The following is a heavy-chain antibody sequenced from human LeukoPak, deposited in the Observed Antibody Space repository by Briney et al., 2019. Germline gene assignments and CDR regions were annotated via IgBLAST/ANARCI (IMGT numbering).Heavy chain of an antibody. Sequence: SETLSLTCTVSGGSISGSGYYLGWIRQPPGKGLEWIGNIYYTGSTYYNASLQSRVTISIDMSKNQFSLKLSSVTAADTAVYYCARLWLSRGYYFLDYWGQGTLVTVSS. CDR2: IYYTGST. CDR1: GGSISGSGYY. V-gene: IGHV4-39*07. CDR3: ARLWLSRGYYFLDY. D-gene: IGHD3-22*01. J-gene: IGHJ4*02.